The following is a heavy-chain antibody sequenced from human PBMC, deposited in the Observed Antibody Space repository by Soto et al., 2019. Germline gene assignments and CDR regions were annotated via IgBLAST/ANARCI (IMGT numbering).Heavy chain of an antibody. D-gene: IGHD3-10*01. V-gene: IGHV3-23*01. CDR3: AKVRSPYYYYAMAV. Sequence: EVQLLESGGGLVQPGGSLRLSCAASGFTFSSFAMTWVRQAPGKGLEWVSLISGSGGSTYSADSVKGRFTIARDNTKNTLFLQMSSLIAEDTAIYYCAKVRSPYYYYAMAVWGEGTTVTVSS. CDR2: ISGSGGST. CDR1: GFTFSSFA. J-gene: IGHJ6*04.